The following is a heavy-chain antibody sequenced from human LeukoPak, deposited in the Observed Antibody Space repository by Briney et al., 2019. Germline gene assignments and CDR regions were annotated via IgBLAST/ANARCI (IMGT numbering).Heavy chain of an antibody. CDR3: ARKGEGSSSWYPYYYYMDV. V-gene: IGHV1-2*02. CDR1: EYTFTDYH. Sequence: GASVKVSCKASEYTFTDYHMHWVRQAPGQGLEWMGWINPNSGGTNYAQKFQGRVTMTRDTSISTAYMELSRLRSDDTAVYYCARKGEGSSSWYPYYYYMDVWGKGTTVTVSS. CDR2: INPNSGGT. J-gene: IGHJ6*03. D-gene: IGHD6-13*01.